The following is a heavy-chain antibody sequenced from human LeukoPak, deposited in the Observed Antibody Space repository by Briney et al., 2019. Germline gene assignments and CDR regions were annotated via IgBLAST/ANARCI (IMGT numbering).Heavy chain of an antibody. D-gene: IGHD3-22*01. V-gene: IGHV3-21*01. J-gene: IGHJ4*02. Sequence: PGGSLRLSCAASGFTFSSYSMNWVRQAPGKGLEWVSSISSSSSYIYYADSVKGRFTIPRDNAKNSLYLQMNSLRAEDTAVYYCARVSYDSWGYYFDYWGQGTLVTVSS. CDR2: ISSSSSYI. CDR3: ARVSYDSWGYYFDY. CDR1: GFTFSSYS.